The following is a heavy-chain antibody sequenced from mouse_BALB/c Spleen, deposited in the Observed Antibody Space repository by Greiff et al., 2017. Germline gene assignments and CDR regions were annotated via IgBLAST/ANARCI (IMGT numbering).Heavy chain of an antibody. D-gene: IGHD2-10*02. J-gene: IGHJ1*01. CDR3: TRAGYGNWYFDV. V-gene: IGHV5-6-5*01. CDR2: ISSGGST. CDR1: GFTFSSYA. Sequence: EVKLVESGGGLVKPGGSLKLSCAASGFTFSSYAMSWVRQTPEKRLEWVASISSGGSTYYPDSVKGRFTISRDDARNILYLQMSSLRSEDTAMYFCTRAGYGNWYFDVWGAGTTVTVSS.